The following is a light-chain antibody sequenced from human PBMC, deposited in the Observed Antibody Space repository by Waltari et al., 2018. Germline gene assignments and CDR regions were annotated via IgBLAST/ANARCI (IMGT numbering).Light chain of an antibody. CDR2: WAS. CDR1: QSLLFNADSKSY. Sequence: DIVLTQPPEFMAVSLGERATLNCKASQSLLFNADSKSYLAWYKQRRGQPPTLLIYWASARASGVPDRFNVSGSGTDFSLSICSLQAEDAAVYYCHPYYSTPQTFGQGTKVEVK. V-gene: IGKV4-1*01. J-gene: IGKJ1*01. CDR3: HPYYSTPQT.